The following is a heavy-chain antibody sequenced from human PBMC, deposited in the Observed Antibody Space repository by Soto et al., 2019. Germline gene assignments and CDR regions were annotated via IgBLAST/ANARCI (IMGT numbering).Heavy chain of an antibody. CDR3: AKVLGWGSSWYLRAFDL. CDR1: GFTFDDYA. D-gene: IGHD6-13*01. CDR2: ISWNSGSI. V-gene: IGHV3-9*01. Sequence: EVQLVESGGGSVQPGRSLTLSCGASGFTFDDYAMHWVRQVPGEGLEWISGISWNSGSIGYANSVRGRFTISRDNAKNSLYLQMNSLTTEDTALYYCAKVLGWGSSWYLRAFDLWGQGTMVIVSS. J-gene: IGHJ3*01.